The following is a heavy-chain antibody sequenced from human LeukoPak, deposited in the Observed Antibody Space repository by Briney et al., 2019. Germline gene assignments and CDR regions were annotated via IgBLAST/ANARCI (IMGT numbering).Heavy chain of an antibody. CDR3: ARTPGGFGGANVGGY. Sequence: ASVKVSCKASGYTFTSYYIHWVRQAPGQGFEWMGWIDPNSGGTNYAQKFQGRITLTRDTSISTAYMELSRLRSDDTAVYYCARTPGGFGGANVGGYWGQGTLVTVSS. J-gene: IGHJ4*02. CDR2: IDPNSGGT. V-gene: IGHV1-2*02. CDR1: GYTFTSYY. D-gene: IGHD3-16*01.